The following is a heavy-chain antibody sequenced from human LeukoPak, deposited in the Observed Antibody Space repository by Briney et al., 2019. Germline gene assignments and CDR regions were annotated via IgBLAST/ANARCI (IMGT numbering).Heavy chain of an antibody. CDR1: GFTFSSYA. D-gene: IGHD1-26*01. Sequence: GGSLRLSCAASGFTFSSYAMSWVRQAPGKGLEWVSAISGSGGSTYYADSVKGRFTISRDNSKNTLYLQMNSLRAEDTTVYYCARDDGSRSANYFDYWGQGTLVAVSS. V-gene: IGHV3-23*01. J-gene: IGHJ4*02. CDR2: ISGSGGST. CDR3: ARDDGSRSANYFDY.